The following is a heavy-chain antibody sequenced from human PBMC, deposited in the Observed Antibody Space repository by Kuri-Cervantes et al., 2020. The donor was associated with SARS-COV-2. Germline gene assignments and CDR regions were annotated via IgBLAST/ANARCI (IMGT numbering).Heavy chain of an antibody. J-gene: IGHJ4*02. CDR3: ARDRGGSGYDFDY. V-gene: IGHV1-69*10. CDR1: GGTFSSYA. D-gene: IGHD5-12*01. Sequence: SVKVSCKASGGTFSSYAISWVRQAPGQGLEWMGGIIPIFGIANYAQKFQGRVTITADKSTSTAYMELSSLRSGDTAVYYCARDRGGSGYDFDYWGQGTLVTVSS. CDR2: IIPIFGIA.